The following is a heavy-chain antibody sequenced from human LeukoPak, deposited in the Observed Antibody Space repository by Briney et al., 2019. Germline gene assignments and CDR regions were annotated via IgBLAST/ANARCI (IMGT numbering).Heavy chain of an antibody. D-gene: IGHD1-26*01. Sequence: GGSLRLSCAASGFTFSNYWMHWVRQTPGEGLLWVSEINGDGSSTAYADSVRGRFTASRDNAKNTLYLHMNSLRAEDTAVYFCARDQVGATPIDYWGQGTVVTVSS. CDR2: INGDGSST. J-gene: IGHJ4*02. CDR3: ARDQVGATPIDY. V-gene: IGHV3-74*03. CDR1: GFTFSNYW.